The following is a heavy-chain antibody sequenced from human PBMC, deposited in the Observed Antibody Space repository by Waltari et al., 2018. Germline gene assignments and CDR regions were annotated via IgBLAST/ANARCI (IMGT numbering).Heavy chain of an antibody. CDR2: IKQDGSEK. J-gene: IGHJ4*02. D-gene: IGHD6-19*01. V-gene: IGHV3-7*01. Sequence: EVQLVESGGGLVQPGGSLRLSCAASGFTFSSYWMSWVRQAPGKGLEWVANIKQDGSEKYYVDSVKGRFTISRDNAKNSLYLQMNSLRAEDTAVYYCARVYGGSGCTTFFDYWGQGTLVTVSS. CDR1: GFTFSSYW. CDR3: ARVYGGSGCTTFFDY.